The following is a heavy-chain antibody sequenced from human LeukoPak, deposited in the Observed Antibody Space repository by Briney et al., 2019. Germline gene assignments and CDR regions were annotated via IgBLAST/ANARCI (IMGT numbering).Heavy chain of an antibody. D-gene: IGHD3-3*01. CDR2: ITTSSTYI. Sequence: GGSLRLSCAASGFTFSDYSMTWVRQAPGKGLEWVSSITTSSTYIYYADSVKVRFTISRDNAKNSLYLQMNSLRAEDTAVYYCARVDYDFWSGYSEIYYMDVWGKGTTVTISS. J-gene: IGHJ6*03. CDR1: GFTFSDYS. CDR3: ARVDYDFWSGYSEIYYMDV. V-gene: IGHV3-21*01.